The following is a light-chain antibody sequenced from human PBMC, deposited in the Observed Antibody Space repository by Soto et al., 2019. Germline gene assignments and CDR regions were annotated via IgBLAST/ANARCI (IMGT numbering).Light chain of an antibody. V-gene: IGKV3-20*01. CDR1: QTLSNSF. CDR2: GAS. J-gene: IGKJ1*01. Sequence: EIVLTQSPGTLSLSPVERATLSCRASQTLSNSFIAWYQQKPGQAPRLLIYGASSRATGIPDRFSGSGSGTDFTLTISRLEPEDFAVYYCQQYGSSRPWTFGQGTKVDIK. CDR3: QQYGSSRPWT.